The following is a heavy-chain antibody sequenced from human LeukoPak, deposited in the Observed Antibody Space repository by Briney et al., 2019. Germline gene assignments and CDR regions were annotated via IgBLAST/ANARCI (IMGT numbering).Heavy chain of an antibody. V-gene: IGHV4-34*01. Sequence: IGEINHSGSTNYNPSLKSRVTISVDTSKNQFSLKLSSVTAADTAVYYCAREPLFGTTVFDYWGQGTLVTVSS. J-gene: IGHJ4*02. CDR3: AREPLFGTTVFDY. D-gene: IGHD1-1*01. CDR2: INHSGST.